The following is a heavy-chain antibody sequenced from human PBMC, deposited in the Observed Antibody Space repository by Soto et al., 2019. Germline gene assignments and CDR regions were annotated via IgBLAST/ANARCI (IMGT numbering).Heavy chain of an antibody. J-gene: IGHJ6*03. CDR2: INHSGDT. Sequence: PSETLSLTCAVSGGSFSGYSWSWIRQPPGKGLEWIGQINHSGDTNYSPSLKSRVTISVDPSKNQFSLKLTSVTAADTAVYYCARDQTYYDFWSGYYIVLAQGIRSVHMYVWGKGSTVTVSS. V-gene: IGHV4-34*01. CDR1: GGSFSGYS. D-gene: IGHD3-3*01. CDR3: ARDQTYYDFWSGYYIVLAQGIRSVHMYV.